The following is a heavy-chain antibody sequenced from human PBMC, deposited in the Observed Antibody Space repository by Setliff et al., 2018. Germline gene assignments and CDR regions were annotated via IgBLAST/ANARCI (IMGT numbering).Heavy chain of an antibody. J-gene: IGHJ3*01. D-gene: IGHD7-27*01. CDR2: IYSSGIT. V-gene: IGHV4-59*08. CDR1: GGSITNFY. Sequence: SETLSLTCTVSGGSITNFYWNWIRQSPGKGLEWVGYIYSSGITNYNPSLKSRLTMSVDTSKNQFSLHLSSMTAADTAVYYCARQPPLNWAIPFDLWGQGKRVTVSS. CDR3: ARQPPLNWAIPFDL.